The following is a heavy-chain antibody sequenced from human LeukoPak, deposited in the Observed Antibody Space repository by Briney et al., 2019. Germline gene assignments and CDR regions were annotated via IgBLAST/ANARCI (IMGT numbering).Heavy chain of an antibody. Sequence: SETLSPTCTVSGGSISSYDWSWIRQPPGKGLEWIGNIYYSGSTNYNPSLKSRVTISVDTSKNQFSLKLSSVTAADTAVYYCTRLGSIPGYYYYYGMDVWGQGTTVTVSS. V-gene: IGHV4-59*08. J-gene: IGHJ6*02. CDR3: TRLGSIPGYYYYYGMDV. D-gene: IGHD1-26*01. CDR2: IYYSGST. CDR1: GGSISSYD.